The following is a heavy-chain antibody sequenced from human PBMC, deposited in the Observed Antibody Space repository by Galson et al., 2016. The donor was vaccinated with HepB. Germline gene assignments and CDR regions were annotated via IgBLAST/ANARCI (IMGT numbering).Heavy chain of an antibody. CDR3: ARIDKGVHSD. D-gene: IGHD3-10*01. CDR1: GVSVSTNEMR. CDR2: IDWDDDE. Sequence: PALVKPTQTLTLTCTLSGVSVSTNEMRVSWIRQPPGKALEWLARIDWDDDEFYSPSLRTRLKISKDTSKNQVVLTMTNMDPVDTATYYGARIDKGVHSDWGQGTLVTVSS. V-gene: IGHV2-70*04. J-gene: IGHJ4*02.